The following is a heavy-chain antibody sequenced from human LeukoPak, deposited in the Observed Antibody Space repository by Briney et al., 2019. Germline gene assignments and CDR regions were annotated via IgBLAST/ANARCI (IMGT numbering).Heavy chain of an antibody. CDR3: AKDKGKRSYYEGGDY. V-gene: IGHV3-48*01. J-gene: IGHJ4*02. CDR1: GFTFSSYN. D-gene: IGHD1-26*01. CDR2: ISDSSTTI. Sequence: GGSLRLSCAASGFTFSSYNMNWVRQAPGKGLEWVSYISDSSTTIYYADSVKGRFTISRDNAKNSLYLQMNSLRTEDTALYYCAKDKGKRSYYEGGDYWGQGTLVTVSS.